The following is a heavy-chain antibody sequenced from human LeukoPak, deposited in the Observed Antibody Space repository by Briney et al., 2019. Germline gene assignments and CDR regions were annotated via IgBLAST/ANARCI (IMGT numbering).Heavy chain of an antibody. CDR3: ARVDYYDFWSGLDY. Sequence: ASVKVSCKASGYTFTSYGISWVRQAPGQGLEWMGWISAYNGNTNYAQKIQGRVTMTTDTSTSTAYMELRSLRSDDTAVYYCARVDYYDFWSGLDYWGQGTLVTVSS. J-gene: IGHJ4*02. V-gene: IGHV1-18*01. D-gene: IGHD3-3*01. CDR2: ISAYNGNT. CDR1: GYTFTSYG.